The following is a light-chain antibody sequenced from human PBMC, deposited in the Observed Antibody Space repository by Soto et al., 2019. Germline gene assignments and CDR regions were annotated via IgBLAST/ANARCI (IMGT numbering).Light chain of an antibody. CDR3: QQYGSSPWT. J-gene: IGKJ1*01. CDR2: GAS. CDR1: QSVSSSY. V-gene: IGKV3-20*01. Sequence: EIVLTQSPGTLSLSPGERATLSCRASQSVSSSYLAWYQQKPGQAPRLLIYGASSRATGIPARFSASGSGTDFTLTTSRLEPEDLAVYYGQQYGSSPWTFGQGTKVVSK.